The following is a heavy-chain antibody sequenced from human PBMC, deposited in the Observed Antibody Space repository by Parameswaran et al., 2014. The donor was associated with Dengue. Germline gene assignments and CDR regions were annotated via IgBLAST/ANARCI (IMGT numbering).Heavy chain of an antibody. D-gene: IGHD3-3*01. Sequence: WIRQPPGKGLEWVAVIWYDGSNKYYADSVKGRFTISRDNSKNTLYLQMNSLRAEDTAVYYCARDSTYYDFWSGYYSDWGQGTLVTVSS. CDR3: ARDSTYYDFWSGYYSD. CDR2: IWYDGSNK. V-gene: IGHV3-33*01. J-gene: IGHJ4*02.